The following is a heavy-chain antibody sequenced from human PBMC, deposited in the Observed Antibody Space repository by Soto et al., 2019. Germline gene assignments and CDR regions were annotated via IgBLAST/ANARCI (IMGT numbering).Heavy chain of an antibody. D-gene: IGHD3-3*01. V-gene: IGHV4-61*01. J-gene: IGHJ6*02. Sequence: QVQLQESGPGLVKPSETLSLTCTVSGGSVSSGSYYWSWIRQPPGKGLEWIGYIYYSGSTNYNPPLXXXVTISVDTSKXXFXLXXSSVTAADTAVYYCARWGPYYDFWSGYYAPDGMDVWGQGTTVTVAS. CDR1: GGSVSSGSYY. CDR2: IYYSGST. CDR3: ARWGPYYDFWSGYYAPDGMDV.